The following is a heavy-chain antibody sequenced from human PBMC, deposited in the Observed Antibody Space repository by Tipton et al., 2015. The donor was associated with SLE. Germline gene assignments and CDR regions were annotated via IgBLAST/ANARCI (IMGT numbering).Heavy chain of an antibody. D-gene: IGHD3-22*01. CDR1: GGSISSGSYY. V-gene: IGHV4-61*09. CDR2: IYQTGNT. Sequence: TLSLTCTVSGGSISSGSYYWSWIRQPAGKGLEWIGNIYQTGNTHYNPSLKSRVTISIDTSKNQFSLNLISVTAADTALYYCARTADDSAGYYVYWGQGTQVTVSS. CDR3: ARTADDSAGYYVY. J-gene: IGHJ4*02.